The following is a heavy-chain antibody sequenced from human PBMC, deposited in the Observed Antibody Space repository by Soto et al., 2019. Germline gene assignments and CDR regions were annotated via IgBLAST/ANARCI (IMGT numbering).Heavy chain of an antibody. CDR1: GGTFRSYA. CDR2: IIPIFGPA. Sequence: QVQLVQSGAEVKKPGSSVKVSCKASGGTFRSYAISWVRQAPGQGLEWMGGIIPIFGPANYAQKFQGRVTITADESTSTAYMELSSLRSEDTAVYYCARGGVLVPAAMDWFDPWGQGTLVTVSS. CDR3: ARGGVLVPAAMDWFDP. D-gene: IGHD2-2*01. V-gene: IGHV1-69*12. J-gene: IGHJ5*02.